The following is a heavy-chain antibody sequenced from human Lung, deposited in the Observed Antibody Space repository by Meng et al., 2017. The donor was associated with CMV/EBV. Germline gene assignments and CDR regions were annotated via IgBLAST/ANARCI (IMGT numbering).Heavy chain of an antibody. D-gene: IGHD3-22*01. CDR1: GFTFGDYA. Sequence: SXTASGFTFGDYAMSWVRQAPGKGLEWVGFIRSKAYGGTTEYAASVKGRFTISRDDSKSIAYLQMNSLKTEDTAVYYCTRALDYYDSRAFYYYYGMDVWGQGTXVTVSS. CDR2: IRSKAYGGTT. V-gene: IGHV3-49*04. CDR3: TRALDYYDSRAFYYYYGMDV. J-gene: IGHJ6*02.